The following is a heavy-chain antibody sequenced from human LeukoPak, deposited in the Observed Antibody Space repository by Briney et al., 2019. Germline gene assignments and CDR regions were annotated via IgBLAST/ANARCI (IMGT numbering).Heavy chain of an antibody. V-gene: IGHV3-21*01. J-gene: IGHJ4*02. D-gene: IGHD2-15*01. Sequence: PGGSLRLSCAASGFTFSSYSMTWVRQAPGKGLEWVSSISSSSSYIYYADSVKGRLTISRDNAKNSLYLQMNSLRAEDTAVYYCAREGSSPPTDYWGQGTLVTVSS. CDR3: AREGSSPPTDY. CDR1: GFTFSSYS. CDR2: ISSSSSYI.